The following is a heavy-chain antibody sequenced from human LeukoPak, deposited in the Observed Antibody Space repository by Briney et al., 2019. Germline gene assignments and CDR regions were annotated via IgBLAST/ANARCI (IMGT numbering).Heavy chain of an antibody. V-gene: IGHV3-48*01. CDR3: AKDRNSRRSGTYYYYYGMDV. CDR1: GVTFSAYS. J-gene: IGHJ6*02. Sequence: GGSLRLSCAASGVTFSAYSMNWVRQAPGKGLEWVSYISSSSSTLYYADSVKGRFTISRDNSKNTLYLQMNSLKAEDTSVYYCAKDRNSRRSGTYYYYYGMDVWGQGTTVTVSS. CDR2: ISSSSSTL. D-gene: IGHD1-26*01.